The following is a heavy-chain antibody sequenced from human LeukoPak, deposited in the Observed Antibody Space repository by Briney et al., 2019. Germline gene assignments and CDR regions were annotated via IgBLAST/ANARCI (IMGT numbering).Heavy chain of an antibody. CDR3: AKLERYSSSSGNWFDP. J-gene: IGHJ5*02. Sequence: GGSLRLSCAASGFTFNSYAMSWVRQAPGKGLEWVSAITGSGNSTYYADSVKGRFTISRDSSKNTLYLQMNSLRVEDTAIYYCAKLERYSSSSGNWFDPWGQGALVTVSS. CDR2: ITGSGNST. D-gene: IGHD6-6*01. V-gene: IGHV3-23*01. CDR1: GFTFNSYA.